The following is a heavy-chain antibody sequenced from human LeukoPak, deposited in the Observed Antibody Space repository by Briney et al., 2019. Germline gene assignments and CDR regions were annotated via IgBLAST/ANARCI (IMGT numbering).Heavy chain of an antibody. CDR2: IYYSGST. J-gene: IGHJ5*02. D-gene: IGHD2-2*02. Sequence: SETLSLTCTVSGGSISSCGYYWSWIRQHPGKGLEWIGYIYYSGSTYYNPSLKSRVTISVDTSKNQFSLKLSSVTAADTAVYYCARGLVVPAAIDYNWFDPWGQGTLVTVSS. V-gene: IGHV4-31*03. CDR1: GGSISSCGYY. CDR3: ARGLVVPAAIDYNWFDP.